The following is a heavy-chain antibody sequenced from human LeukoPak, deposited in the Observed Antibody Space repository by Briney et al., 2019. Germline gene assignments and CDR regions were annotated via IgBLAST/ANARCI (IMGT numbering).Heavy chain of an antibody. D-gene: IGHD3-22*01. CDR2: ISSSGTTI. V-gene: IGHV3-11*01. Sequence: GGSLRLSCAASGLTFSDYYMSWIRQAPGKGLEWVSYISSSGTTIYYADSVKGRFAISRDNAKNSLYLQMNSLRAEDTAVYFCARWDSSGCLDYWGQGTLVTVSS. J-gene: IGHJ4*02. CDR3: ARWDSSGCLDY. CDR1: GLTFSDYY.